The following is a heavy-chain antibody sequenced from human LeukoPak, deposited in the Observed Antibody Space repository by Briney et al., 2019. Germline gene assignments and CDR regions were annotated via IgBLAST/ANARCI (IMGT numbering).Heavy chain of an antibody. Sequence: GGSLRLSCAASGFTFSGYSMNWLRQAPGKGLEWVSSIDSSSSHIYYADSLKGRFTISRDNAKNSLYLQMNSLRAEDTAVYYCARAQKLIGEFDYWGQGTLVTVSS. J-gene: IGHJ4*02. CDR1: GFTFSGYS. CDR3: ARAQKLIGEFDY. V-gene: IGHV3-21*01. CDR2: IDSSSSHI. D-gene: IGHD3-10*01.